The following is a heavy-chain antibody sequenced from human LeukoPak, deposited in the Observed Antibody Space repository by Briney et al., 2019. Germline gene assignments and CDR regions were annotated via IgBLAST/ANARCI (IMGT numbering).Heavy chain of an antibody. V-gene: IGHV3-7*01. J-gene: IGHJ3*01. Sequence: GSLRLSCAISGFTSTTAWMTWVRQAPGKGLEWVADIRQDGSDKYYVDSVKGRFIISRDNAKKSVSLHMNNLRVEDTAVYYCVVYKYILSWSAFDFWGRGTMVTVSS. CDR3: VVYKYILSWSAFDF. CDR1: GFTSTTAW. D-gene: IGHD6-13*01. CDR2: IRQDGSDK.